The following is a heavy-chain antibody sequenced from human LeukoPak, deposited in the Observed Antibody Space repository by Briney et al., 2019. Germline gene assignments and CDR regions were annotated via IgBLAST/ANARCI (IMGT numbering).Heavy chain of an antibody. CDR2: IYSGGST. CDR1: GFTFSSYG. D-gene: IGHD3-10*01. V-gene: IGHV3-53*01. Sequence: GGSLRLSCAASGFTFSSYGMSWVRQAPGKGLEWVSVIYSGGSTYYADSVKGRFTISRDNSKNTLYLRMNSLRAEDTAVYYCARARGGAFDIWGQGTMVTVSS. J-gene: IGHJ3*02. CDR3: ARARGGAFDI.